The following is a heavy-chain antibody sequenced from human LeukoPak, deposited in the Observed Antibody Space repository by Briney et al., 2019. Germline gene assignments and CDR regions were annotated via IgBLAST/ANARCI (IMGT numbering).Heavy chain of an antibody. V-gene: IGHV1-8*01. D-gene: IGHD6-13*01. Sequence: ASVKVSCKASGYTFTSYDINWVRQATGQGLEWMGWMNPNSGNTGYAQKFQGRVTMTRNNSISTAYMELSSLRSEDTAVYYCARGLIAAAGNLVYWGQGTLVTVSS. CDR1: GYTFTSYD. CDR3: ARGLIAAAGNLVY. CDR2: MNPNSGNT. J-gene: IGHJ4*02.